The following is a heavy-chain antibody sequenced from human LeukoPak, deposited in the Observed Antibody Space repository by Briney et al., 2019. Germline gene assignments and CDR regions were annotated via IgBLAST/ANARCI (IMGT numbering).Heavy chain of an antibody. J-gene: IGHJ4*02. D-gene: IGHD2-21*02. CDR1: VYTFTSYG. V-gene: IGHV1-18*01. CDR3: ARDEVVTASNFDY. Sequence: GASVKLSCKASVYTFTSYGISWVRQSPGHGLEWRGWISAYNGNTNYAQKLQCRVTMTTDTSTSTAYMELRSLRSDDTAVYYCARDEVVTASNFDYWGQGTLVTVSS. CDR2: ISAYNGNT.